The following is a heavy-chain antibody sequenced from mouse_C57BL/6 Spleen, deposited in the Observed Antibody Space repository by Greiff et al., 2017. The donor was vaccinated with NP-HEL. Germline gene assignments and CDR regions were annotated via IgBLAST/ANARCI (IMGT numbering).Heavy chain of an antibody. CDR2: IYPGSGST. Sequence: QVQLQQPGAELVKPGASVKMSCKASGYTFTSYWITWVKQRPGQGLEWIGDIYPGSGSTNYNEKFKSKATLTVDTSSSTAYMQLSSLTSEDSAVYYCARGDYDYDEGIDYWGQGTTLTVSS. J-gene: IGHJ2*01. CDR3: ARGDYDYDEGIDY. CDR1: GYTFTSYW. D-gene: IGHD2-4*01. V-gene: IGHV1-55*01.